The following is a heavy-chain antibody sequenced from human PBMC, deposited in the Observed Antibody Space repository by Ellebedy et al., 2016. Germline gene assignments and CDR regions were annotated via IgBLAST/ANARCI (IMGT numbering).Heavy chain of an antibody. Sequence: SLKISXAASGFTFDDYAMHWVRQAPGKGLEWVSGISWNSGSIGYADSVKGRFTISRDNAKNSLYLQMNSLRAEDTALYYCAKGPYAFDIWGQGTMVTVSS. CDR2: ISWNSGSI. J-gene: IGHJ3*02. CDR1: GFTFDDYA. CDR3: AKGPYAFDI. V-gene: IGHV3-9*01.